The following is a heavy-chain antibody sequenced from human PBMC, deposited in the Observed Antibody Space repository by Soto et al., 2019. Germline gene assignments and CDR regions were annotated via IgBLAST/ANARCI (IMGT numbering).Heavy chain of an antibody. Sequence: QIQLVQSGAEMKKPGDSVKVSCKASGYTFTNYAMHWVRQAPGQSLEWMGRINTANGDTIYSQNFQGRVTITRDASARTVYLELSSLRFEDSAVYYCGRGQATFDPWGQGTLVTVSS. J-gene: IGHJ5*02. CDR2: INTANGDT. CDR1: GYTFTNYA. CDR3: GRGQATFDP. V-gene: IGHV1-3*04.